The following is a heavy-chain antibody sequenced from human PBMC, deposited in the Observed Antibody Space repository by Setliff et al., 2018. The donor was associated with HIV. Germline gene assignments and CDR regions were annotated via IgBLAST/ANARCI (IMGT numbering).Heavy chain of an antibody. V-gene: IGHV1-2*02. CDR3: AREAVDDYARYFDY. J-gene: IGHJ4*02. D-gene: IGHD4-17*01. Sequence: ASVKVSCKASGYTFTGNYIHWVRQAPGQGLEWMGWINPNSGGTNYEQKFQGRVTMTRDTSISTAYMELSRLRSDDTALYYCAREAVDDYARYFDYWGQGSLVTVSS. CDR2: INPNSGGT. CDR1: GYTFTGNY.